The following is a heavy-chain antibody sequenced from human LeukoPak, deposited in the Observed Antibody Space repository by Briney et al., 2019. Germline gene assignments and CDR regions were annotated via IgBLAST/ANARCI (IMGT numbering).Heavy chain of an antibody. D-gene: IGHD1-7*01. CDR1: GFTFSDYY. CDR2: ISSSGSTI. V-gene: IGHV3-11*04. J-gene: IGHJ5*02. Sequence: GGSLRLSCAASGFTFSDYYMSWIRQAPGKGLEWVSYISSSGSTIYYADSVKGRFTISRDNAKNSLYLQMNGLRADDTAAYYCARGATDTTRWFDPWGQGTLVTVSS. CDR3: ARGATDTTRWFDP.